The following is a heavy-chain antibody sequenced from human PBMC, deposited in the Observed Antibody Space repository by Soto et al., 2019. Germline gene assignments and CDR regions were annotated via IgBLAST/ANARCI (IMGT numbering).Heavy chain of an antibody. V-gene: IGHV4-61*01. CDR1: GGSVRSGSYY. Sequence: PSETLSLTCTVSGGSVRSGSYYWSWIRQPPGKGLEWIGYIYYSGSTNYNPSLKSRVTISVDTSKNQFSLKLSSVTAADTAVYYCARAPSNYYDSSGYDQFDYWGQGTLVTVSS. J-gene: IGHJ4*02. CDR3: ARAPSNYYDSSGYDQFDY. D-gene: IGHD3-22*01. CDR2: IYYSGST.